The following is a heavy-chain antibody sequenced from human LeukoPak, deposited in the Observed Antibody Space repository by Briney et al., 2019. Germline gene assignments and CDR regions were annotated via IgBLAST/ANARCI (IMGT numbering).Heavy chain of an antibody. CDR1: GFSFSSSW. CDR2: IKQDGSEK. D-gene: IGHD2-21*02. CDR3: ARVGDGDCLDY. Sequence: GGSLRLSRAASGFSFSSSWMMSWVRQAPGKGLEWVANIKQDGSEKYYVDSVKGRFTISRDNAKNSLYLQMNSLRAEDTAVYYCARVGDGDCLDYWGQGTLVTVSS. J-gene: IGHJ4*02. V-gene: IGHV3-7*01.